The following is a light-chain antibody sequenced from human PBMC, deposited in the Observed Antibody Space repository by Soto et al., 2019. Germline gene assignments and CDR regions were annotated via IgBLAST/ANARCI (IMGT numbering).Light chain of an antibody. V-gene: IGKV1-5*01. J-gene: IGKJ5*01. CDR3: QQYNNWPLSIT. Sequence: IQLTQSPSTLSASVGDRVTISCRASQNIFTYLAWYQQKPGKAPKLLIFDASTLQSGVPPRFSGSGSGTEFTLTISSLQSEDFAVYYCQQYNNWPLSITFGQGTRLEIK. CDR2: DAS. CDR1: QNIFTY.